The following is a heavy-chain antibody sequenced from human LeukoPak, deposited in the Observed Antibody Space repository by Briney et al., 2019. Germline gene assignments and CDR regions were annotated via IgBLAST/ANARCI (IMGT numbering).Heavy chain of an antibody. Sequence: GGSLRLSCVASGFTATTYYMTGVGPAPGKGLECVSVIYSGGSTYYADSGKGGFTISRDNAKISLYLEMNSLRAEDTAVYYCARGSSASWVDPWGQGTLVSVSS. V-gene: IGHV3-53*01. CDR2: IYSGGST. J-gene: IGHJ5*02. D-gene: IGHD6-6*01. CDR3: ARGSSASWVDP. CDR1: GFTATTYY.